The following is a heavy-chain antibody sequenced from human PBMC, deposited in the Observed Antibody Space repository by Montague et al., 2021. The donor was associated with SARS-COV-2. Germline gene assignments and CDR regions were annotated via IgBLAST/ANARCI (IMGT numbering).Heavy chain of an antibody. CDR3: ARSGAVPVD. Sequence: SETLSLTCTVSGGSISSYFWSWIRQSPGKGLEWIGYFYHSGGTKYNPSLKSRVTISGDTSKNQFSLKLCSVTTADTAVYYCARSGAVPVDWGQGTLVTVSS. V-gene: IGHV4-59*13. J-gene: IGHJ4*02. CDR1: GGSISSYF. D-gene: IGHD3-10*01. CDR2: FYHSGGT.